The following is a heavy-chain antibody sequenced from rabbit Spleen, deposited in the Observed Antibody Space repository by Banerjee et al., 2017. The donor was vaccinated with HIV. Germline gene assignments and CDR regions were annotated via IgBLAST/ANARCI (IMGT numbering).Heavy chain of an antibody. D-gene: IGHD4-2*01. V-gene: IGHV1S40*01. J-gene: IGHJ4*01. CDR1: GIDFSRGYD. CDR3: ARGYAGASGRFNL. CDR2: VFTGNVKT. Sequence: QSLEESGGGLVQPEGSLTLTCKASGIDFSRGYDMCWVRLAPGKGLEWIGCVFTGNVKTYYASWAKGRFTISKTSSTTVTLQMTSLTAADTATYFCARGYAGASGRFNLWGQGTLVTVS.